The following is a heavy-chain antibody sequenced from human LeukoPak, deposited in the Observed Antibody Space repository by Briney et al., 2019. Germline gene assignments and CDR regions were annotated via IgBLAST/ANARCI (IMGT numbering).Heavy chain of an antibody. Sequence: SETLSLTCTVTGFSISSGYYWGWIRQPPGKGLEWIGSIYLGRTTDYNPSLKSQVTISIDTSKNQFSLRLTSVTAADAAVYYCARGEDILTGFSTPLFDYWGQGTLLTVSS. V-gene: IGHV4-38-2*02. CDR3: ARGEDILTGFSTPLFDY. D-gene: IGHD3-9*01. J-gene: IGHJ4*02. CDR2: IYLGRTT. CDR1: GFSISSGYY.